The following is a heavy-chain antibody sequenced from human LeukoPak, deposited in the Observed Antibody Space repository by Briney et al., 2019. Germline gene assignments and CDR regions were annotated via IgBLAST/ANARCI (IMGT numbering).Heavy chain of an antibody. CDR2: IKQDGSEK. Sequence: GGSLRLSCAASGFTFSNYYMNWVRQAPGKGLEWVANIKQDGSEKYYVDSVKGRFTISRDNAKNSLYLQMNSLRAEDTAVYYCARDRRAYYYYGMDVWGQGTTVTVSS. V-gene: IGHV3-7*01. CDR3: ARDRRAYYYYGMDV. CDR1: GFTFSNYY. J-gene: IGHJ6*02.